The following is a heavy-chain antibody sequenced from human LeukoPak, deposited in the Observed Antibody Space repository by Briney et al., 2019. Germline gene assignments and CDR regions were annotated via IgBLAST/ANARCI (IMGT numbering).Heavy chain of an antibody. J-gene: IGHJ4*02. D-gene: IGHD3-9*01. CDR2: IRYDEINK. CDR3: ASGLSGPKTSDY. CDR1: GFIFRSYG. Sequence: GGSLRLSCAASGFIFRSYGMHWVRQAPGKGLEWVAFIRYDEINKYYADSVKGRFTISRDNSKNSLYLQMNSLRAEDTAVYYCASGLSGPKTSDYWGQGTLVTVSS. V-gene: IGHV3-30*02.